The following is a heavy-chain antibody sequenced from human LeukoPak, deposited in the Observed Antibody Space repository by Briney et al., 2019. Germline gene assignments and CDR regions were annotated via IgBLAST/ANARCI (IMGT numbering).Heavy chain of an antibody. D-gene: IGHD2-2*01. J-gene: IGHJ4*02. CDR1: GGTFSSYA. Sequence: SVKVSCKATGGTFSSYAISWVRQAPGQGLEWMGGIIPIFGTANYAQKFQGRVTITADESTSTAYMELSSLRSEDTAVYYCARVGGGYCSSTSCRPGNPLDYWGQGTLVTVSS. CDR3: ARVGGGYCSSTSCRPGNPLDY. CDR2: IIPIFGTA. V-gene: IGHV1-69*13.